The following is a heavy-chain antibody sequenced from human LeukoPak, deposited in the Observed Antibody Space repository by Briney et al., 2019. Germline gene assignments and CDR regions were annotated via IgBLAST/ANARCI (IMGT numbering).Heavy chain of an antibody. CDR3: AKGRRMGRYYYYGMDV. D-gene: IGHD2-15*01. Sequence: GGSLRLSCAASGFTFSSYGMHWVRQAPGKGLEWVAVISYDGSNKYYADSVKGRFTISRDNSKNTLYLQMNSLRAEDTAVYYCAKGRRMGRYYYYGMDVWGQGTTVAVSS. J-gene: IGHJ6*02. CDR2: ISYDGSNK. V-gene: IGHV3-30*18. CDR1: GFTFSSYG.